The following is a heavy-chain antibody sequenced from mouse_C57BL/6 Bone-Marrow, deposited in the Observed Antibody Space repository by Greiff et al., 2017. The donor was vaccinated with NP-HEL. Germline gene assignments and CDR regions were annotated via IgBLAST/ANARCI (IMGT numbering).Heavy chain of an antibody. CDR2: IYPRSGNT. CDR3: ARWGVRRDWYFDV. D-gene: IGHD2-14*01. V-gene: IGHV1-81*01. Sequence: VQGVESGAELARPGASVKLSCKASGYTFTSYGISWVKQRTGQGLEWIGEIYPRSGNTYYNEKFKGKATLTADKSSSTAYMELRSLTSEDSAVYFCARWGVRRDWYFDVWGTGTTVTVSS. CDR1: GYTFTSYG. J-gene: IGHJ1*03.